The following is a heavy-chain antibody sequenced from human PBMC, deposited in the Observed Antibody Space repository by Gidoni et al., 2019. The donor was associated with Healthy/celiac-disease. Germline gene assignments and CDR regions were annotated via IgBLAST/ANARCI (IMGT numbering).Heavy chain of an antibody. CDR3: ARGAQIRRQSAARGRYFDY. V-gene: IGHV4-34*01. J-gene: IGHJ4*02. Sequence: QVQLQQWGAGLLKPSETLSLTCAVHGGSFSGYYWSWIRQPPGKGLEWIGEINHSGSTNYNPSLKSRVISVDTSKNQSSLKLSSVTAADTAVYYCARGAQIRRQSAARGRYFDYWGQGTLVTVSS. CDR1: GGSFSGYY. CDR2: INHSGST. D-gene: IGHD2-2*01.